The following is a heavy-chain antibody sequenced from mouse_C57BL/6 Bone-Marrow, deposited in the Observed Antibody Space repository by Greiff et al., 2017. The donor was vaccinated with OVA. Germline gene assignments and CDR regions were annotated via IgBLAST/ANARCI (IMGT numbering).Heavy chain of an antibody. CDR2: IDPEDGET. CDR3: ARHYGSSCWYFDV. CDR1: GFNIKDYY. V-gene: IGHV14-2*01. Sequence: EVKLVESGAELVKPGASVKLSCTASGFNIKDYYMHWVKQRTEQGLEWIGRIDPEDGETKYAPKFQGKATITADTSSNTAYLQLSSLTSEDTAVYYCARHYGSSCWYFDVWGTGTTVTVSS. D-gene: IGHD1-1*01. J-gene: IGHJ1*03.